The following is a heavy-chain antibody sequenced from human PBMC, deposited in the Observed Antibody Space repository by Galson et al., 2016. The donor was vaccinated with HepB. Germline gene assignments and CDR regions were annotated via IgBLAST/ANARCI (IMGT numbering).Heavy chain of an antibody. J-gene: IGHJ4*02. CDR2: ISGRGGNT. CDR1: GFTFSSYA. Sequence: SLRLSCAASGFTFSSYAVSWVRQAPGKGLEWVSVISGRGGNTYYANSVEGRFTISRDKSKNTLFLQMNSLRAEDTARYYCAKGAPYYYDSSGYYGPGDFWGQGTQVTVSS. D-gene: IGHD3-22*01. CDR3: AKGAPYYYDSSGYYGPGDF. V-gene: IGHV3-23*01.